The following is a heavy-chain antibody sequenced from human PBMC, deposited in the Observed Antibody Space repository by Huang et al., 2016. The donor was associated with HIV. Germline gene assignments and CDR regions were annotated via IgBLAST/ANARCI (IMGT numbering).Heavy chain of an antibody. D-gene: IGHD6-19*01. Sequence: QVQLRQWGAGLVKPSETLSLTCAVYGGSFSGYYWTWIRQSPGKGLEWIGEINHSGKNNYQHSLKRRVTISKDTAKNQFSLQLTSVSAADTGVYFCAREKAADSAWYGVYYFDYWGEGALVTVTS. CDR2: INHSGKN. CDR1: GGSFSGYY. V-gene: IGHV4-34*01. J-gene: IGHJ4*02. CDR3: AREKAADSAWYGVYYFDY.